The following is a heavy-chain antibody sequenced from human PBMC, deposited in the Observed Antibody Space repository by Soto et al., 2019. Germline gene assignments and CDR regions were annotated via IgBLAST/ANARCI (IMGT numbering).Heavy chain of an antibody. CDR3: ARDSYDSSGYSTPFDY. J-gene: IGHJ4*02. D-gene: IGHD3-22*01. CDR2: ISSSSSYI. V-gene: IGHV3-21*01. Sequence: GWPLRLSCSASEFTFSSYSMNWVRQNPLKGLELVSSISSSSSYIYYADSVKGRFTISRDNAKNSLYLQMNSLRAEDTAVYYCARDSYDSSGYSTPFDYWGQGTLVTVSS. CDR1: EFTFSSYS.